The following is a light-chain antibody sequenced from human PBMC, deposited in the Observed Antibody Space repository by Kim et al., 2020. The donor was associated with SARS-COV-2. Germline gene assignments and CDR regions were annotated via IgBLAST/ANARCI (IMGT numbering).Light chain of an antibody. V-gene: IGKV3-20*01. CDR2: AAS. J-gene: IGKJ4*01. CDR3: QQYGNSPPLT. Sequence: PGERATLSCRASQSISSGSLAWYQQKPGQAPRLLIYAASSRATDSPDRISGSGSGTDFTLTINRLEPEDFAVYYCQQYGNSPPLTFGGGTKVDIK. CDR1: QSISSGS.